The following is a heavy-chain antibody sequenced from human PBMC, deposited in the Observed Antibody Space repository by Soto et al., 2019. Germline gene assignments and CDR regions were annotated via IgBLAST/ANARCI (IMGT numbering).Heavy chain of an antibody. CDR2: ISGSGGST. J-gene: IGHJ6*02. CDR1: GFTFSSYA. D-gene: IGHD3-3*01. V-gene: IGHV3-23*01. Sequence: EVQLLESGGGLVQPGGSLRLSCAASGFTFSSYAMSWVRQAPGKGLEWVSAISGSGGSTYYADSVKGRFTISRDNSKNTLYLQMNSLRAEDTAVYYCAKAFRYGYDFWSGLQNYYYSYGMDVWGQGSTVTVSS. CDR3: AKAFRYGYDFWSGLQNYYYSYGMDV.